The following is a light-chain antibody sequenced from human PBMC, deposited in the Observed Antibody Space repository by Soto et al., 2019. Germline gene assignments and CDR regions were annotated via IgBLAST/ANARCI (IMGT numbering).Light chain of an antibody. CDR1: QSVGST. CDR3: QQYSTALS. V-gene: IGKV3-15*01. CDR2: GAS. Sequence: EILMTQSPATLSASPGERVILSCRASQSVGSTLAWYQQKPGQAPSLLIRGASTKATGVPDRLSGSVSGTEFTVTVSSLQSEDVAVYYCQQYSTALSFGGGTTLEIK. J-gene: IGKJ4*02.